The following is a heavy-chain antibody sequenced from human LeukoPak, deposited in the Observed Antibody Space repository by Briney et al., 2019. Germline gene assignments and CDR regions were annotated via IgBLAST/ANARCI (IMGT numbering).Heavy chain of an antibody. CDR1: GGSFSGYY. V-gene: IGHV4-34*01. CDR3: ARLIRDYYDSSGHGGDYYYYYMDV. J-gene: IGHJ6*03. Sequence: SETLSLTCAVYGGSFSGYYWSWIRQPPGKGLEWIGEINHSGSTNYNPSLKSRVTISVDTSKNQFSLKLSSVTAADTAVYYCARLIRDYYDSSGHGGDYYYYYMDVWGKGTTVTISS. CDR2: INHSGST. D-gene: IGHD3-22*01.